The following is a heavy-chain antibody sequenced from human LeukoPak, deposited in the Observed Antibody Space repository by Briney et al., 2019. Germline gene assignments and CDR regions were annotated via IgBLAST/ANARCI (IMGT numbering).Heavy chain of an antibody. CDR3: AKSTTVIDYYYYGMDV. J-gene: IGHJ6*02. Sequence: PGGSLRLSCAASGFTVSSNYMTWVRQAPGKGLEWVSAISGSGGSTYYADSVKGRFTISRDNSKNTLYLQMNSLRAEDTAVYYCAKSTTVIDYYYYGMDVWGQGTTVTVSS. CDR1: GFTVSSNY. V-gene: IGHV3-23*01. D-gene: IGHD4-17*01. CDR2: ISGSGGST.